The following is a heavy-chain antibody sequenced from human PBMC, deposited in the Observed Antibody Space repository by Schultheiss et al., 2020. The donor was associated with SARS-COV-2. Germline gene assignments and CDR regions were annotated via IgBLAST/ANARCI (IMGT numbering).Heavy chain of an antibody. Sequence: GESLKISCAASGFTVSSNYMSWVRQAPGKGLEWVSVIYSGGSTYYADSVKGRFTISRDNSKNTLYLQMNSLRAEDTAVYYCAKEERSTSYYYGMDVWGQGTTVTVSS. CDR3: AKEERSTSYYYGMDV. D-gene: IGHD2-2*01. CDR2: IYSGGST. CDR1: GFTVSSNY. V-gene: IGHV3-53*01. J-gene: IGHJ6*02.